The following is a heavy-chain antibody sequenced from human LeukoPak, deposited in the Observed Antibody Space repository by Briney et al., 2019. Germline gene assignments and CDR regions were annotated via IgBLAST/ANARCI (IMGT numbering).Heavy chain of an antibody. V-gene: IGHV3-23*01. CDR3: ADGGYSGTYYDHF. J-gene: IGHJ4*02. Sequence: PGGSLRLSCAASGLTIGRQAMSWVRQAPGKGLEWVSTISTRGGTYYSDSVKGRFTISRDNSKNTLYLQMSSLRAEDTAVYYFADGGYSGTYYDHFGGWGTLLTVSS. CDR1: GLTIGRQA. D-gene: IGHD1-26*01. CDR2: ISTRGGT.